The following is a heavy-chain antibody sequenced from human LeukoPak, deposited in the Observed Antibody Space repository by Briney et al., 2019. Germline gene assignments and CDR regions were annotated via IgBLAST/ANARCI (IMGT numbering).Heavy chain of an antibody. CDR3: TRYSVGFDY. CDR2: IRSKANSYAT. J-gene: IGHJ4*02. Sequence: GGSLRLSCAASGLTFSGSAMHWVRQASGKGLEWVGRIRSKANSYATAYAASVQGRFTISRDDSKNTAYLQMNSLKTEDTAVYYCTRYSVGFDYWGQGTLVTVSS. V-gene: IGHV3-73*01. D-gene: IGHD4-11*01. CDR1: GLTFSGSA.